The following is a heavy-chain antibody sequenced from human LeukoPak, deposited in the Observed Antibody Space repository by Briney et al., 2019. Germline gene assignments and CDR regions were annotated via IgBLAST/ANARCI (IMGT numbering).Heavy chain of an antibody. V-gene: IGHV3-30*04. Sequence: PGGSLRLSCAASGFTFRSYAMHWVRQAPGKGLEWEAAISYDGSNKNYADSAKGRFTISRDNSKNTLYLQMNSLRAEDTAVYYCARGVRIAVAGNIDYWGQGTLVTVSS. CDR3: ARGVRIAVAGNIDY. D-gene: IGHD6-19*01. CDR2: ISYDGSNK. CDR1: GFTFRSYA. J-gene: IGHJ4*02.